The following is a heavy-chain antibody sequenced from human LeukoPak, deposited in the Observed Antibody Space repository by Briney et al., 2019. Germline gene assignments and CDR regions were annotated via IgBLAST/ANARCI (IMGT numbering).Heavy chain of an antibody. J-gene: IGHJ5*02. V-gene: IGHV1-18*04. CDR1: GYPFTSYG. D-gene: IGHD7-27*01. CDR3: ARDNGGAGNNWFDP. Sequence: ASVKVSCKPSGYPFTSYGISWVRQAPGQGLEWMGWISPYNDNTKYAQKLQGRVTMTRDTSTSTAYMELRSVRSDDTAVYYCARDNGGAGNNWFDPWGQGTLVTVSS. CDR2: ISPYNDNT.